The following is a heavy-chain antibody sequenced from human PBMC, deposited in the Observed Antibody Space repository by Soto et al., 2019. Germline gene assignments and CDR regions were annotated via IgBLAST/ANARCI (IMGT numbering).Heavy chain of an antibody. J-gene: IGHJ6*03. CDR3: ARLFGVVIINYYYYMDV. CDR1: GYTFTSYG. V-gene: IGHV1-18*01. Sequence: ASVKVSCKASGYTFTSYGISWVRQAPGQGLEWMGWISAYNGNTNYAQKLQGRVTMTTDTSTSTAYMELRSLRSDDTAVYYCARLFGVVIINYYYYMDVWGKGTTVTVSS. D-gene: IGHD3-3*01. CDR2: ISAYNGNT.